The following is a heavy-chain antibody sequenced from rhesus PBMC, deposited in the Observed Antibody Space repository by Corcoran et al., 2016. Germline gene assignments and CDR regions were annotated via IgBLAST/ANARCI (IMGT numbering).Heavy chain of an antibody. Sequence: QLQLQESGPGLVKPSETLSVTCAVSGGSISSNYWSWIRQPPGKGLEWIGRIYGSGSSTNYNPSLKSRVTLSVDTSKSQRSLKLGSVTAADTAVYYCARHGAGYSSGRQGDYFDYWGQGVLVTVSS. CDR3: ARHGAGYSSGRQGDYFDY. CDR2: IYGSGSST. J-gene: IGHJ4*01. D-gene: IGHD6-31*01. V-gene: IGHV4-169*01. CDR1: GGSISSNY.